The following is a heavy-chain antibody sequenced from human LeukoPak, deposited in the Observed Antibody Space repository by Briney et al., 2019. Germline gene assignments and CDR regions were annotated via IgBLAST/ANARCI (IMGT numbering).Heavy chain of an antibody. Sequence: QASETPSLTRTASGVSISSYGSYWIWHRQRQGLDLVSLGYNYYSKNSYYNPSIRSIITISVNTTKNQFSLKLSSVPAADTAVYYCARAPATVVEFDCWGQGTLVTVSS. CDR3: ARAPATVVEFDC. V-gene: IGHV4-31*01. J-gene: IGHJ4*02. D-gene: IGHD4-23*01. CDR1: GVSISSYGSY. CDR2: NYYSKNS.